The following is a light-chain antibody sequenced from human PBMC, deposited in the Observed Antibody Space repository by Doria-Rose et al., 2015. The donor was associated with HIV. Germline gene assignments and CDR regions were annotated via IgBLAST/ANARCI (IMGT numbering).Light chain of an antibody. CDR3: QQYYDTPS. J-gene: IGKJ3*01. CDR2: WAP. CDR1: QSLLYTSKNY. V-gene: IGKV4-1*01. Sequence: DIRVTQSPESLGMSLGERATLNCKSNQSLLYTSKNYLAWYQQKPGQPPKLLIYWAPTRRSGVPARFSGSGSGTDFTLTISSLEAEDVAVYYCQQYYDTPSFGPGTTVDIK.